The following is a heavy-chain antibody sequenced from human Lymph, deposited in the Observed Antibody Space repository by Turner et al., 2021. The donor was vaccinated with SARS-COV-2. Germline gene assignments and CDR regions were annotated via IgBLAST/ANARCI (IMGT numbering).Heavy chain of an antibody. J-gene: IGHJ4*02. V-gene: IGHV3-30*18. CDR2: ISQYGSYK. Sequence: LVESGGGVVQPVMSLRLSCAASGFTFSSYDMHWVRQAPGKGVEVVAVISQYGSYKYYADSVKGRFTIYRENYKNTLDLQMHSLRAEDTAVYYCAKDHAWYSSGWYARGLDYWGQGSRVTVSS. CDR3: AKDHAWYSSGWYARGLDY. D-gene: IGHD6-19*01. CDR1: GFTFSSYD.